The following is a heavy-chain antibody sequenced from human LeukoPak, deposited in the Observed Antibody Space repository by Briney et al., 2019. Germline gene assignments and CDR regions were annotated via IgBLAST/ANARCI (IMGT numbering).Heavy chain of an antibody. V-gene: IGHV4-39*01. CDR1: GDSMTSSNHY. CDR3: ARRSHCTGDSCYPV. J-gene: IGHJ6*02. Sequence: SETLSLTCTVSGDSMTSSNHYWVRIRQPPGKGLEWIGSIYYGGSTYYNPSLKSRVTISQDTSKNQFSLKVNTVTAADTAVYHCARRSHCTGDSCYPVWGQGTTVTVSS. D-gene: IGHD2-15*01. CDR2: IYYGGST.